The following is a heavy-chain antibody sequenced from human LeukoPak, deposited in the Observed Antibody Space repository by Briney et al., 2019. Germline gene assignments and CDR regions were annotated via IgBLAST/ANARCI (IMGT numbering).Heavy chain of an antibody. V-gene: IGHV4-39*01. CDR1: GDSMTSSNHY. CDR3: ARRSHCTGDSCYPV. J-gene: IGHJ6*02. Sequence: SETLSLTCTVSGDSMTSSNHYWVRIRQPPGKGLEWIGSIYYGGSTYYNPSLKSRVTISQDTSKNQFSLKVNTVTAADTAVYHCARRSHCTGDSCYPVWGQGTTVTVSS. D-gene: IGHD2-15*01. CDR2: IYYGGST.